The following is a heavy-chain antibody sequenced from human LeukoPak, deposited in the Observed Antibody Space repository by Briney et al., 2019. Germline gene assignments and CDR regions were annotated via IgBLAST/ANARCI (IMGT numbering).Heavy chain of an antibody. V-gene: IGHV4-38-2*02. CDR2: IYHSGST. CDR1: AYSIANGYY. CDR3: ARRTTYYGWRPSESPSCFDY. D-gene: IGHD2-21*01. Sequence: TSETLSLTCTVSAYSIANGYYWGWIRQPPGKGLEWIGNIYHSGSTYYNPSLKSRATISIDTSKNQFSLNLRSVTAADTAVYYCARRTTYYGWRPSESPSCFDYWGQGVLVTVSS. J-gene: IGHJ4*02.